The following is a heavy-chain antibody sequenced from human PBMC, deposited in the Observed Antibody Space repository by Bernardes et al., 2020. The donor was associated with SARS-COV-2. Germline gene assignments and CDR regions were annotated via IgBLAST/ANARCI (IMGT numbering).Heavy chain of an antibody. V-gene: IGHV1-18*04. CDR2: LSTYNGAA. J-gene: IGHJ4*02. D-gene: IGHD2-15*01. CDR3: ARDVRGYCSGGTCYPNY. Sequence: AAVEVSCKPSGYPVKISGVGRLVQPPGQGLDWVGQLSTYNGAADLAQKFQGSVTVTTDTSTSTAYMELRSLRSDDTAVYYCARDVRGYCSGGTCYPNYWGQGTLVTVSS. CDR1: GYPVKISG.